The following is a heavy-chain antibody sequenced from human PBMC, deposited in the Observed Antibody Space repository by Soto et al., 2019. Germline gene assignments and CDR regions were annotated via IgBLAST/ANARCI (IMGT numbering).Heavy chain of an antibody. Sequence: EVQLVESGGGLIQPGGSLRLSCAASGFSVSSYRMSWVRQAPGKGLEWVSVIYSGDNTSYADSVKGGFSISRDNTKNTMHLQKNSLRAEDAAVFYCTGGTGTASCHNYWGQGTLVTVSS. CDR2: IYSGDNT. J-gene: IGHJ4*02. D-gene: IGHD1-1*01. CDR3: TGGTGTASCHNY. CDR1: GFSVSSYR. V-gene: IGHV3-53*01.